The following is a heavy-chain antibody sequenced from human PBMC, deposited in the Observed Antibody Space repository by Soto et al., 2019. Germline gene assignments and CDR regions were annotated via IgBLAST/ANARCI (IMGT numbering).Heavy chain of an antibody. J-gene: IGHJ4*02. CDR2: IIPIFGTA. CDR3: ARGRNYYDFWSGTRGYS. V-gene: IGHV1-69*13. CDR1: GGTFSSYA. Sequence: SVKVSCKASGGTFSSYAISWVRQAPGQGLEWMGGIIPIFGTANYAQKFQGRVTITADESTSTAYMELSSLRSEDTAVYYCARGRNYYDFWSGTRGYSWGQGTLVTVSS. D-gene: IGHD3-3*01.